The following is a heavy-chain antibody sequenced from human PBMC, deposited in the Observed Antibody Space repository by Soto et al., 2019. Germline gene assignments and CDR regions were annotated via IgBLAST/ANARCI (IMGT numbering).Heavy chain of an antibody. CDR3: ARAVTWGFDV. V-gene: IGHV3-48*02. CDR2: ISRSSTGI. Sequence: EVQLVESGGGLVQPGGSLRLSCAASGFTFSLYSMSWVRQAPGKGLEWVSYISRSSTGIHYADSVKGRFTISRDDATNSTHLQMNSLRYGDTAVYYCARAVTWGFDVWGQGTTVSIS. CDR1: GFTFSLYS. D-gene: IGHD7-27*01. J-gene: IGHJ6*02.